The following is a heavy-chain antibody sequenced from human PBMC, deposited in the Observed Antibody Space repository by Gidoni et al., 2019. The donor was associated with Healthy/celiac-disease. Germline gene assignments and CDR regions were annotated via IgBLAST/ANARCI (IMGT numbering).Heavy chain of an antibody. Sequence: EVQLGESGGGLVKPGGSLRLSCAASGFTFGSSSLNGVRQAPGKGLEWVSSISRSSSYIYYAVSVNGRFTISRDNAKNSLSLQMNSLRAEVTAVYYCASCTSCYSPPYVLPYYSGMDVWGHGTTVTVSS. CDR3: ASCTSCYSPPYVLPYYSGMDV. CDR1: GFTFGSSS. V-gene: IGHV3-21*01. D-gene: IGHD2-2*01. CDR2: ISRSSSYI. J-gene: IGHJ6*02.